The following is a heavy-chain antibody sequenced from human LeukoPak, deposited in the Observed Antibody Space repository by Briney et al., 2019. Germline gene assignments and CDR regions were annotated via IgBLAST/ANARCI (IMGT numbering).Heavy chain of an antibody. CDR1: GGSISSYY. CDR3: ARGYSSSSYYFEY. Sequence: SETLSLTCTVSGGSISSYYWSWIRQPPGKGLEWIGYIYYSGSTNYNPSFDKSRVTISLDTSKNQFSLKLSSVTAADTALYYCARGYSSSSYYFEYWGQGILVIVSS. J-gene: IGHJ4*02. D-gene: IGHD6-6*01. CDR2: IYYSGST. V-gene: IGHV4-59*01.